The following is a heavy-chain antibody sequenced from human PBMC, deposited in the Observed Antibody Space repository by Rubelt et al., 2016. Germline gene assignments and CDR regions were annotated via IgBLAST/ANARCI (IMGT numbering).Heavy chain of an antibody. J-gene: IGHJ5*02. CDR2: IYYSGST. CDR3: AKGGPGIVVPTTISSWFDP. Sequence: QLQLQESGPGLVKPPETLSLACTVSGTSISSTSFYWGWIRQPPGKGLEWLGNIYYSGSTYYNPSLKSRVTISVDTSKNQFSLRLSSVTAAGTAVYYCAKGGPGIVVPTTISSWFDPWGPGTLVTVS. D-gene: IGHD2-2*01. V-gene: IGHV4-39*01. CDR1: GTSISSTSFY.